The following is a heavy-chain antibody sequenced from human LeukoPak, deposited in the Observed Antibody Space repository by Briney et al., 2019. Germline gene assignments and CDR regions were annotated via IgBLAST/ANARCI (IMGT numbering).Heavy chain of an antibody. CDR2: INPSGGST. V-gene: IGHV1-46*01. CDR3: ARDLGYCSSTSCYTGLDY. D-gene: IGHD2-2*02. J-gene: IGHJ4*02. Sequence: ASVKVSCKASGYTFTSHYMHWVRQAPGQGLEWMGIINPSGGSTSYAQKFQGRVTMTSNTSESTVYMELSSLRSEDTAVYYCARDLGYCSSTSCYTGLDYWGQGTLVTVSS. CDR1: GYTFTSHY.